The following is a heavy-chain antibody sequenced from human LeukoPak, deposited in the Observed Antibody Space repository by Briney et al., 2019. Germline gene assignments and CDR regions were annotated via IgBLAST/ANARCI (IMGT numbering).Heavy chain of an antibody. CDR2: IYYSGST. D-gene: IGHD1-1*01. Sequence: PSETLSLTCTVSGGSISSGGYYWSWIRQHPGKGLEWIGYIYYSGSTYYNPSLKSRVTISVDTSKNQFSLKLSSVTAADTAVYYCARGAGTTARYSWFDPWGQGTLVTVSP. J-gene: IGHJ5*02. CDR3: ARGAGTTARYSWFDP. V-gene: IGHV4-31*03. CDR1: GGSISSGGYY.